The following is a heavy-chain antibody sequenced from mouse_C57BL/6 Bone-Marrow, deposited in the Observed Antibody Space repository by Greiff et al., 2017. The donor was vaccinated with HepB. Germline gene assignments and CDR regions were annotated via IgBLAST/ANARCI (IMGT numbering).Heavy chain of an antibody. CDR2: IYPGDGDT. Sequence: QVQLQQSGAELVKPGASVKISCKASGYAFSSYWMNWVKQRPGKGIEWIGQIYPGDGDTNYNGKFKGKATLTADKSSSTAYMQLSSLTSEDSAVFFCARAYFDSRWFAYWGQGTLVTVSA. CDR3: ARAYFDSRWFAY. V-gene: IGHV1-80*01. D-gene: IGHD1-1*01. CDR1: GYAFSSYW. J-gene: IGHJ3*01.